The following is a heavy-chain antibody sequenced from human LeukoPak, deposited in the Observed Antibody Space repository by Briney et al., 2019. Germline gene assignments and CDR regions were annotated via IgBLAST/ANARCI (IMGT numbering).Heavy chain of an antibody. CDR1: GGSINDYY. D-gene: IGHD6-13*01. Sequence: PSETLSLTCTVSGGSINDYYWRWIRQPAGKGLEWIGRIYTSGSTNYNPSLKSRVTMSVDTSKNQFSLKLSSVTAADTAVYYCAKQQLVLGWFDPWGQGTLVTVSS. J-gene: IGHJ5*02. V-gene: IGHV4-4*07. CDR3: AKQQLVLGWFDP. CDR2: IYTSGST.